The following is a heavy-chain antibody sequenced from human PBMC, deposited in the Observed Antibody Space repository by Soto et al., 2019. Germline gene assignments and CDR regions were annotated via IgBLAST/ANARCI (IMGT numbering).Heavy chain of an antibody. D-gene: IGHD6-13*01. Sequence: VQLVESGGGVVQPGWSLTLSCAGSGFTFSDFAIHWVRQAPGKGLEWVALTSFDGSTKYYADSVKGRFTISRDNSRNTVYLQMNSLRVEDTAGYRCARRGIESGSTGPGEDYFDYWGQGTLAAISS. CDR3: ARRGIESGSTGPGEDYFDY. CDR2: TSFDGSTK. V-gene: IGHV3-30*03. J-gene: IGHJ4*02. CDR1: GFTFSDFA.